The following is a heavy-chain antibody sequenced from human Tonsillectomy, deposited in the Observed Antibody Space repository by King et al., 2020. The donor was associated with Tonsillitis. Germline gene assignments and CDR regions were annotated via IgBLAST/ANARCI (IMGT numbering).Heavy chain of an antibody. CDR1: GFTFSSYA. Sequence: VQLVESGGGVVQPGRSLRLSCAASGFTFSSYAMHWVRQAPGKGLEWVAVTSYDGSNKYYADSVKGRFTISRDNSKNTLYLQMNSLRAEDTAVYYCARESLGATTSDAFDIWGQGTMVTVSS. D-gene: IGHD1-26*01. J-gene: IGHJ3*02. V-gene: IGHV3-30*04. CDR2: TSYDGSNK. CDR3: ARESLGATTSDAFDI.